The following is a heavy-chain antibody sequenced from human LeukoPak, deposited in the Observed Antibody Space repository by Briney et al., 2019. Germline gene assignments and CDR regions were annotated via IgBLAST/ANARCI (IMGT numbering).Heavy chain of an antibody. V-gene: IGHV1-18*01. CDR2: ISAYNGNT. Sequence: ASVKVSCKASGYTFISYGISWVRQAPGQGLEWMGWISAYNGNTNYAQKLQGRVTMTTDTSTSTAYMELRSLRSDDTAVYYCARDQYSSSWGASAFDIWGQGTMVTVSS. D-gene: IGHD6-13*01. CDR1: GYTFISYG. CDR3: ARDQYSSSWGASAFDI. J-gene: IGHJ3*02.